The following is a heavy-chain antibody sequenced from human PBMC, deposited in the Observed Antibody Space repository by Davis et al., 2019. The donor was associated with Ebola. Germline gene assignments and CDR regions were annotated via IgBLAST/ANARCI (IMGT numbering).Heavy chain of an antibody. Sequence: ASVKVSCKASGYTFTSYYMHWVRQAPGQGLEWMGIINPSGGSTSYAQKFQGRVTMTRDTSTSTVYMELSSLRSEDTAVYYCARERMIAAGWDYFYYWGQGNPVTVSP. CDR1: GYTFTSYY. V-gene: IGHV1-46*01. D-gene: IGHD6-13*01. J-gene: IGHJ4*02. CDR3: ARERMIAAGWDYFYY. CDR2: INPSGGST.